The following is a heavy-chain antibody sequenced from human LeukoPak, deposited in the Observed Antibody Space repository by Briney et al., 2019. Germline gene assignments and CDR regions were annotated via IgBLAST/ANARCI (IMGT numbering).Heavy chain of an antibody. CDR3: AKGVVPAATWGLNWFDP. J-gene: IGHJ5*02. Sequence: GGSLRLSCAASGFTFSSYGMHWVRQAPGKGLEWVAVISYDGSNKYYADSVKGRFTISRDNSKNTLYLQMNSLRAEDTAVYYCAKGVVPAATWGLNWFDPWGQGTLVTVSS. CDR2: ISYDGSNK. D-gene: IGHD2-2*01. CDR1: GFTFSSYG. V-gene: IGHV3-30*18.